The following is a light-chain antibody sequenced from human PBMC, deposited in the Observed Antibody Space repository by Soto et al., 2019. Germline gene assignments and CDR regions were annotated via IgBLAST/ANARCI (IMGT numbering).Light chain of an antibody. V-gene: IGKV3-15*01. CDR3: QQYDNWPLT. CDR2: DAS. J-gene: IGKJ4*01. CDR1: QSVGSN. Sequence: EIVMTQSPATLSVSPGERVTLSCRASQSVGSNLAWYQQKPGLAPRVLLYDASTRATVIPARFSGSGSGTEFTLTISSLQSEDFAVYYCQQYDNWPLTFGGGTKVDIK.